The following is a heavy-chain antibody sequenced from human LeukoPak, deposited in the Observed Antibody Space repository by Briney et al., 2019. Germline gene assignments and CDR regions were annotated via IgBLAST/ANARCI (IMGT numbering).Heavy chain of an antibody. V-gene: IGHV4-59*01. J-gene: IGHJ4*02. CDR2: IYYSGST. Sequence: SETLSLTCTISGGSISSYYWSWIRQPPGKGLKWIGYIYYSGSTNYNPSLKSRVTISVDTSKNQFSLKLTSVTAADTAVYYCASLYGGSHFDYWGQGTLVTVSS. CDR3: ASLYGGSHFDY. D-gene: IGHD4-23*01. CDR1: GGSISSYY.